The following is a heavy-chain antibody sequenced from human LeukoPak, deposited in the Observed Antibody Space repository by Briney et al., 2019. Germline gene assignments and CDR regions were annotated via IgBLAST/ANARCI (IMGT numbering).Heavy chain of an antibody. V-gene: IGHV1-18*01. Sequence: ASVKVSCKASGYTFTSYGISWVRQAPGQGLEWMGWISAYNGNTNYAQNLQGRVTMTTETSTSTAYMDLRSLRSDDTAVYYCARPLYYDSTGYHQYYFDHWGQGALVTVSS. CDR3: ARPLYYDSTGYHQYYFDH. J-gene: IGHJ4*02. CDR1: GYTFTSYG. CDR2: ISAYNGNT. D-gene: IGHD3-22*01.